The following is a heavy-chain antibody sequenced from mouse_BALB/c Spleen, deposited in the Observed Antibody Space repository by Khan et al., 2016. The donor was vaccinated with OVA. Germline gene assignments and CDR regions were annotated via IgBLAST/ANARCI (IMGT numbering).Heavy chain of an antibody. J-gene: IGHJ4*01. V-gene: IGHV2-6-5*01. CDR2: IWGGGST. Sequence: VQLQESGPGLVAPSQSLSITCTVSGFSLTDYGVSWIRQPPGKGLEWLGLIWGGGSTYYNSVLKSRLSISKDNSKSQVFLKMNSLQTEDTAMYYCAKLLWSHYYAMDYWGQGTSVTVSS. CDR1: GFSLTDYG. D-gene: IGHD1-1*02. CDR3: AKLLWSHYYAMDY.